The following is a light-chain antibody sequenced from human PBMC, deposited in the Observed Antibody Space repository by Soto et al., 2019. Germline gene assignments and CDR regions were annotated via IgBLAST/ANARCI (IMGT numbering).Light chain of an antibody. CDR1: SGSIASRY. Sequence: NFMLTQPHSVSESPGKTVTISCTRSSGSIASRYVQWYQQRPGSAPTTVIYEDNQRPSGVPDRFAGSIDSSSNSASLTIFGLKTEDEDDYYCQSYDGSDSWVFGGGTKLTVL. J-gene: IGLJ3*02. V-gene: IGLV6-57*04. CDR3: QSYDGSDSWV. CDR2: EDN.